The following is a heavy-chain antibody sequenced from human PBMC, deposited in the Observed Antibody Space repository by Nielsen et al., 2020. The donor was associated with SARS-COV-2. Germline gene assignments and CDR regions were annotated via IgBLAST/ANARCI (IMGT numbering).Heavy chain of an antibody. Sequence: GGSLRLSCAASGFTFSSYGMHWVRQAPGKGLEWVAVISYDGSNKYYADSAKGRFTISRDNPKNTLSLEMNSLRADDTAVYYCARVAAAAGTFYYYAIDVWGQGTTVTVSS. CDR3: ARVAAAAGTFYYYAIDV. J-gene: IGHJ6*02. V-gene: IGHV3-30*03. D-gene: IGHD6-13*01. CDR1: GFTFSSYG. CDR2: ISYDGSNK.